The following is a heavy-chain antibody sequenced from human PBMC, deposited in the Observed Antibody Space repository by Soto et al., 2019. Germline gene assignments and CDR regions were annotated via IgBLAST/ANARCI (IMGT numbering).Heavy chain of an antibody. J-gene: IGHJ6*02. D-gene: IGHD6-13*01. V-gene: IGHV3-66*01. Sequence: EVQLVESGGGLVQPGGSLRLSCAASGFTVTSNHMSWVRQAPGKGLEWVSAMYSAGNTYYADSVKGRFTISRDNSKNTLYLQMNSLRAEDTAVYYCARAGYDYYGMDVWGPGTTVTVSS. CDR1: GFTVTSNH. CDR2: MYSAGNT. CDR3: ARAGYDYYGMDV.